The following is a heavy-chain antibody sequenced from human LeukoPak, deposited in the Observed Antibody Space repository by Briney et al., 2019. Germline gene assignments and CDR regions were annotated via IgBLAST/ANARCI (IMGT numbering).Heavy chain of an antibody. D-gene: IGHD5-12*01. J-gene: IGHJ5*02. Sequence: SETLSLTCTASGGSISSYYWSWIRQPPGKGLEWIGDIYYSGSTNYNPSLKSRFAISGDTSKNKSSLMLRSVPAADDTVYYCATVGWDSGYEGFWFDPWGQGTLVTVSS. CDR1: GGSISSYY. CDR2: IYYSGST. V-gene: IGHV4-59*01. CDR3: ATVGWDSGYEGFWFDP.